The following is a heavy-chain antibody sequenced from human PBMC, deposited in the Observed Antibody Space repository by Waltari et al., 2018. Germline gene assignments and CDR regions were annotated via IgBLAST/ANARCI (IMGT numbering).Heavy chain of an antibody. CDR3: ARGPGLTEFPNRSLDY. D-gene: IGHD3-9*01. CDR2: VYYSGST. CDR1: GGSISSHY. V-gene: IGHV4-59*11. J-gene: IGHJ4*02. Sequence: QVQLQESGPGLVKPSETLSLTCTVSGGSISSHYWSWSRQPPGKGLEWKGNVYYSGSTNYNPSLKSRVTISVDTSKNQFSLKLSSVTAADTAVYYCARGPGLTEFPNRSLDYWGQGTLVTVSS.